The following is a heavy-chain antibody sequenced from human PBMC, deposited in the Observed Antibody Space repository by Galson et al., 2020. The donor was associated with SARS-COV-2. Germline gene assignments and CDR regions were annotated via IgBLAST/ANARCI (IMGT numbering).Heavy chain of an antibody. CDR3: ARDVSGGASDI. CDR2: ISHDGRIE. CDR1: GFTFTNYA. J-gene: IGHJ3*02. D-gene: IGHD1-26*01. V-gene: IGHV3-30*04. Sequence: QLGESLKISCAASGFTFTNYAIHWVRQAPGKGLEWVAVISHDGRIEVYADSVKGRFTISRDNSENMLFLQMDSLRADDRAVYYCARDVSGGASDICGQGTMVTVSS.